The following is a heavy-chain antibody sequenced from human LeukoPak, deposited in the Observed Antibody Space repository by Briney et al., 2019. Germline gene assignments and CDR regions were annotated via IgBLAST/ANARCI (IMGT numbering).Heavy chain of an antibody. D-gene: IGHD5-18*01. J-gene: IGHJ4*02. CDR2: INHSGST. Sequence: SETLSLTCAVYGGSFSGYYWSWIRQPPGKGLEWIGEINHSGSTNYNPSLRSRVTVSVHTSKNQLSLKLSSVTAADTAVYYCARQLIIGGYTYGHQFDYWGQGTLVTVSS. CDR3: ARQLIIGGYTYGHQFDY. V-gene: IGHV4-34*01. CDR1: GGSFSGYY.